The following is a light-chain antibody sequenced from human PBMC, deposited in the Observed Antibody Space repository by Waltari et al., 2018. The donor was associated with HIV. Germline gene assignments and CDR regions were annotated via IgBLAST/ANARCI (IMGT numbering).Light chain of an antibody. CDR3: QTWGTGIDWV. V-gene: IGLV4-69*01. Sequence: QLVLTQSPSASASLGASVKLTCTLTSGHSSYAIAWHQQQPEQGPRYLMKLNSAGSHSTGDGIPDRFSGSSAGAARYLAISSLQYEDEADYYCQTWGTGIDWVFGGGTKLTVV. CDR2: LNSAGSH. J-gene: IGLJ3*02. CDR1: SGHSSYA.